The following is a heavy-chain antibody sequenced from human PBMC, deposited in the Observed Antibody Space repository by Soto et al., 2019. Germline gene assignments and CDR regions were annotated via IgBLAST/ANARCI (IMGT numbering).Heavy chain of an antibody. Sequence: QVQLVESGGGVVQPGRSLRLSCAASGFTFSSYAMHWFRQAPGKGLEWVAVISYDGSNKYYADSVKGRFTISRDNSKNTLYLQMNSLRAEDTAVYYCARVGAGYYAKNDYWGQGTLVTVSS. V-gene: IGHV3-30-3*01. CDR3: ARVGAGYYAKNDY. CDR2: ISYDGSNK. CDR1: GFTFSSYA. D-gene: IGHD3-10*01. J-gene: IGHJ4*02.